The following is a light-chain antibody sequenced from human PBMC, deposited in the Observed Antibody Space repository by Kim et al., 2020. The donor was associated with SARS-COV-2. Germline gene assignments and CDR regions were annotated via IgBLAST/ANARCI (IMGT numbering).Light chain of an antibody. CDR3: QQYKSYPIT. V-gene: IGKV1-16*02. CDR2: AAS. CDR1: HDINNY. Sequence: ASVGDRVTITCRASHDINNYLVWFQQKPGKAPKCLISAASSLQSGVPSKFSGSGSGTDFTLTISSLQTEDFATYYCQQYKSYPITFGQGTRLEIK. J-gene: IGKJ5*01.